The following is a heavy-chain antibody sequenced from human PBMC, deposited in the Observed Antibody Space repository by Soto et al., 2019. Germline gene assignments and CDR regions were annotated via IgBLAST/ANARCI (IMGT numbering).Heavy chain of an antibody. CDR3: AGWGTPIDF. CDR1: GYTFTNFG. V-gene: IGHV1-18*01. J-gene: IGHJ4*02. D-gene: IGHD3-16*01. CDR2: ISAYNGNT. Sequence: QVQLVQSGAEVKKPGASVKVSCKASGYTFTNFGISWVRQAPGQGLEWMGWISAYNGNTNYAQNFQGRVNKTTDTSKRTAYMELMSLRSDDTALYYWAGWGTPIDFWCEGTLVTVSS.